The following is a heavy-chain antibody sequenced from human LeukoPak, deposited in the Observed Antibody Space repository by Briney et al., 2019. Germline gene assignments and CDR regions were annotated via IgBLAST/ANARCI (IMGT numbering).Heavy chain of an antibody. CDR1: GGSFSGYY. CDR3: ARKNSWGVAFDI. CDR2: INHSGST. Sequence: SETLSLTCAVYGGSFSGYYWSWIRQPPGKGLEWIGEINHSGSTNYNPSLKSRVTISVDTSKNQFSLKLSSVTAADTAVYYCARKNSWGVAFDIWGQGTMVTVSS. J-gene: IGHJ3*02. V-gene: IGHV4-34*01. D-gene: IGHD2-15*01.